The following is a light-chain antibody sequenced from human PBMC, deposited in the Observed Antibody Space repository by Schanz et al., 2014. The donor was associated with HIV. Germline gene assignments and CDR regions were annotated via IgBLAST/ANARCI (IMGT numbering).Light chain of an antibody. CDR3: SSYTSSSTVV. J-gene: IGLJ2*01. CDR2: DVN. V-gene: IGLV2-14*03. CDR1: SSDIGAYNY. Sequence: QSALTQPASVAGSPGQPITISCTGTSSDIGAYNYVSWYQQHPGEAPKLLIYDVNNRPSGVSNRFSGSKSGNTASLTISGLQAEDEADYYCSSYTSSSTVVFGGGTKLTVL.